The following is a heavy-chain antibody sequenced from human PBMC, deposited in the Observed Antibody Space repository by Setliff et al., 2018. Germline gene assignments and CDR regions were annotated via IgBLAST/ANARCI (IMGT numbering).Heavy chain of an antibody. V-gene: IGHV3-7*01. J-gene: IGHJ3*01. CDR2: INHDGIEK. Sequence: GSLRLSCTASGFTFSDAWMNWVRQAPGKGLEWVANINHDGIEKYYVDSVKGRFTISRDNAKNSLYLQMDSLRVEDTAVYYCVRNEAWGQGTMVTVSS. CDR1: GFTFSDAW. CDR3: VRNEA.